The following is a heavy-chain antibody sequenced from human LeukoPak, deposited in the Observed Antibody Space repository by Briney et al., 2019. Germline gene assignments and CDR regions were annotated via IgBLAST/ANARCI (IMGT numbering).Heavy chain of an antibody. CDR1: GYTFTSYY. Sequence: ASVKVSCKASGYTFTSYYMHWVRQAPGQGLEWMGIINPSGGSTSYAQKFQGRVTMTRDTSTSTVYMELSSLRSEDTAVYYCARDQGSGYGVYGSADFDYWGQGTLVTVSS. CDR2: INPSGGST. D-gene: IGHD4-17*01. V-gene: IGHV1-46*01. J-gene: IGHJ4*02. CDR3: ARDQGSGYGVYGSADFDY.